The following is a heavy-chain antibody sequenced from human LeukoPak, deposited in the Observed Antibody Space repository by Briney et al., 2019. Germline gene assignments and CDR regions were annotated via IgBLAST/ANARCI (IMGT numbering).Heavy chain of an antibody. D-gene: IGHD2-8*02. CDR2: INHSGTT. Sequence: SETLSLTCVVYGGSFSGYYWSWIRQPPGKGLEWIGEINHSGTTNYNPSLKSRVTISVDTSKNQFSLKLTSATAADTAVYYCARGVLANYFDYWGQGTLVPVSS. J-gene: IGHJ4*02. CDR1: GGSFSGYY. CDR3: ARGVLANYFDY. V-gene: IGHV4-34*01.